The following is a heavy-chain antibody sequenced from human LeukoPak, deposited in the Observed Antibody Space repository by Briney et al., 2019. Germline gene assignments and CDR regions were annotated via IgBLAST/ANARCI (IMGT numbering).Heavy chain of an antibody. J-gene: IGHJ6*02. CDR3: ARGYVVYYYYYGMDV. Sequence: GASVKVSCKASGYTFTSYDINWVRQATGQGLEWMRWMNPNSGNTGYAQKFQGRVTMTRNTSISTAYMELSSLRSEDTAVYYCARGYVVYYYYYGMDVWGQGTTVTVSS. CDR2: MNPNSGNT. V-gene: IGHV1-8*01. CDR1: GYTFTSYD. D-gene: IGHD2-15*01.